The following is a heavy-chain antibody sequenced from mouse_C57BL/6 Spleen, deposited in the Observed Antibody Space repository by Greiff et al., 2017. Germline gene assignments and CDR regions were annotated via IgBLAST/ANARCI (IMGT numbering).Heavy chain of an antibody. CDR2: IFPGSGST. CDR3: ARWFYGNYTSFAY. J-gene: IGHJ3*01. Sequence: QVQLQQSGPELVRPGASVKISCKASGYTFTSHWMQWVRQRPGQGLEWIGEIFPGSGSTYSNEKFKGKATLTVDTSSSTAYMQLSSLTSCVSAVDFCARWFYGNYTSFAYWGQGTLVTVSA. D-gene: IGHD2-1*01. V-gene: IGHV1-56*01. CDR1: GYTFTSHW.